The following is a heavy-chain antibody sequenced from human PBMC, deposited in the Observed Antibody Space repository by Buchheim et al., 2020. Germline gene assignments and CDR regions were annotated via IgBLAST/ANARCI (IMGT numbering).Heavy chain of an antibody. Sequence: EVQLVESGGGLVQPGGSLRLSCAASGFTFSSYSMNWVRQAPGKGLEWVSYISSSSTTIYYLDSVKGRFTISRDNAKNSLYLQMNNLRDEDTAVYYCARDPRSSSWFTSPVDYWGQGTL. J-gene: IGHJ4*02. V-gene: IGHV3-48*02. CDR3: ARDPRSSSWFTSPVDY. CDR1: GFTFSSYS. CDR2: ISSSSTTI. D-gene: IGHD6-13*01.